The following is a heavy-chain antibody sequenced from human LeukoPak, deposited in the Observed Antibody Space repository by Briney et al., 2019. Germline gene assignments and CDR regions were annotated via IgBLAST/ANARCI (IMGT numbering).Heavy chain of an antibody. CDR2: INSDGSST. V-gene: IGHV3-74*01. Sequence: GGSLRLSCAASGFTFSSYWMHWVRQAPGKGLVWVSRINSDGSSTSYADSVKGRFTISGDNAKNTLYLQMNSLRAEDTAVYYCARGVYSSSWYSFDYWGQGTLVTVSS. CDR1: GFTFSSYW. CDR3: ARGVYSSSWYSFDY. D-gene: IGHD6-13*01. J-gene: IGHJ4*02.